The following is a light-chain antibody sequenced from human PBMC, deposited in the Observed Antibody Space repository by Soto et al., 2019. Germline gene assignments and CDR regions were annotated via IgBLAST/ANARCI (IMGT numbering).Light chain of an antibody. J-gene: IGKJ4*01. V-gene: IGKV3-20*01. CDR1: QSVSSSY. CDR3: QQYGSSPLT. CDR2: GAS. Sequence: EIVLTQSPGTLSLSPGERATLSCRASQSVSSSYLAWYQQKPGQAPRRLIYGASSRATGIPDRFRGRGSGTDFTLTISRLEPEDFAVYYCQQYGSSPLTFGGGNKVEIK.